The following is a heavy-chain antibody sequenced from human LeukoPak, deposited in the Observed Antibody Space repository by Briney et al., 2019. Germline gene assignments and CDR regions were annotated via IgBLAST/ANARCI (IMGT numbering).Heavy chain of an antibody. D-gene: IGHD5-12*01. J-gene: IGHJ4*02. CDR1: GDSVSSNSAA. V-gene: IGHV6-1*01. Sequence: SQTLSLTCAISGDSVSSNSAAWSWIRQSPSRGLEWLGRTYYRSKWYNDYAPSVKSRITISPDTSKNQFSLQLNSVTPEDTAVYYCARAQTGSGYYRNFDCWGQETLVTVSS. CDR3: ARAQTGSGYYRNFDC. CDR2: TYYRSKWYN.